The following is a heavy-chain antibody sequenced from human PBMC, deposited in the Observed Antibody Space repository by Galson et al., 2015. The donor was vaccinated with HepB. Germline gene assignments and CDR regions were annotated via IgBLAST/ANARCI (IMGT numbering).Heavy chain of an antibody. CDR3: ARHPMGDWSFDV. CDR1: GYTFTDSF. Sequence: SVKVSCKASGYTFTDSFIHWVRQAPGQGLEWMGWINPKSGDTNYAQKFQGRVTLTRDTSITTAYVELSSLRSDDTAVYYCARHPMGDWSFDVWGRGTLVTVSS. CDR2: INPKSGDT. V-gene: IGHV1-2*02. D-gene: IGHD2-8*01. J-gene: IGHJ2*01.